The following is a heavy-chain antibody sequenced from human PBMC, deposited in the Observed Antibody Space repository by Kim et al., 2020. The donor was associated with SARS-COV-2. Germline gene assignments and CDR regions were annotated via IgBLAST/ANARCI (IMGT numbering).Heavy chain of an antibody. CDR3: ARHKGDTYYDFWSGYSRLFDY. V-gene: IGHV4-39*01. J-gene: IGHJ4*02. CDR2: IYYSGST. Sequence: SETLSLTCTVSGGSISSSSYYWGWIRQPPGKGLEWIGSIYYSGSTYYNPSLKSRVTISVDTSKNQFSLKLSSVTAADTAVYYCARHKGDTYYDFWSGYSRLFDYWGQGTLVTVSS. CDR1: GGSISSSSYY. D-gene: IGHD3-3*01.